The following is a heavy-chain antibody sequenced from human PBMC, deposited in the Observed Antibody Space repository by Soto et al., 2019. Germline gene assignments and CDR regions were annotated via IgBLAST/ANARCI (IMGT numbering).Heavy chain of an antibody. CDR2: ISAYNGNT. J-gene: IGHJ6*02. Sequence: QVQLVQSGAEVKKPGASVKVSCKASGYTFTSYGISWVRQAPGQGLEWMGWISAYNGNTNYAQKLQGRVTMTTDTSTSTAYMELRSLRSDDTAVYYCARKHLWFGELLPYYYYGMDVWGQGTTVTVSS. V-gene: IGHV1-18*01. D-gene: IGHD3-10*01. CDR1: GYTFTSYG. CDR3: ARKHLWFGELLPYYYYGMDV.